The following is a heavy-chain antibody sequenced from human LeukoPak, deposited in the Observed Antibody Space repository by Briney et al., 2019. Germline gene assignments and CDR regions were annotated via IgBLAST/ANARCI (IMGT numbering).Heavy chain of an antibody. V-gene: IGHV4-34*01. CDR1: GGPFSDYY. CDR2: IDPSGST. CDR3: VRVGYSYVINDWSRTGLGAYPTKYYYHMDV. D-gene: IGHD5-18*01. Sequence: PSETLSLTCAVYGGPFSDYYWGWIRQPPGKGLEWIGEIDPSGSTNYSPSLKGRVTISVDTSKNQFSLKLSSVAAADTAVYFCVRVGYSYVINDWSRTGLGAYPTKYYYHMDVWDKGATVTVSS. J-gene: IGHJ6*03.